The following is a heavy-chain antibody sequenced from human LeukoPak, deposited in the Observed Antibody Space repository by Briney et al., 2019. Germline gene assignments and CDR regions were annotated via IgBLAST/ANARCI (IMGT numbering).Heavy chain of an antibody. CDR1: GASFSGSGYY. CDR2: IYYSGST. Sequence: SETLSLTCAVSGASFSGSGYYWGWIRQPPGKGLGWIGNIYYSGSTYYNASLQSRVTISIDMSKNEFSLRLNSVTAADTAMYYCAKGGGYGLIDYWAREPWSPSP. J-gene: IGHJ4*02. D-gene: IGHD1-26*01. CDR3: AKGGGYGLIDY. V-gene: IGHV4-39*01.